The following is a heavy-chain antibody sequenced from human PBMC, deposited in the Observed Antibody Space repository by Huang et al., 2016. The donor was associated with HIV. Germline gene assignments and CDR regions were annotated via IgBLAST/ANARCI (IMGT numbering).Heavy chain of an antibody. CDR3: ARQGVGDFVVEPTGLGAFDI. CDR1: GYTFNGYW. J-gene: IGHJ3*02. CDR2: IHPGDSDT. Sequence: EVQLVQSGAVVKKPGESLKISCKGSGYTFNGYWIGWVRQMPGKGLEWMWIIHPGDSDTPYSPSFQGQVTISADKSISTAYLQGSGLKASDTAMYYCARQGVGDFVVEPTGLGAFDIWGQGTMVTVSS. D-gene: IGHD2-2*01. V-gene: IGHV5-51*01.